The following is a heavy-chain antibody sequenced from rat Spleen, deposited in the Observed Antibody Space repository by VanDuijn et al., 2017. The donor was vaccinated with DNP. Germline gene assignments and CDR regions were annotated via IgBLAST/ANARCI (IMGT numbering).Heavy chain of an antibody. V-gene: IGHV1-43*01. J-gene: IGHJ3*01. CDR2: INTGSGGT. CDR1: GYTFTSNY. Sequence: QVQLQQSGTELAKPGSSVKISCKASGYTFTSNYMGWIKQTTGQGLEYIGYINTGSGGTNYKEKFKGKATLTVDKSSSTAFMQLNSLTPDQSAVHHCASGADAIRFAYSGQGNLVTVSS. CDR3: ASGADAIRFAY.